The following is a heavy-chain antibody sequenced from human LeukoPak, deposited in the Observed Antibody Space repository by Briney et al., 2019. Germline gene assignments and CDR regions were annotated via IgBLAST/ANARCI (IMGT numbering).Heavy chain of an antibody. CDR2: MYYGGSP. CDR1: GGSISSFY. V-gene: IGHV4-59*13. D-gene: IGHD1-26*01. J-gene: IGHJ5*02. CDR3: VTGRYSYGWYDH. Sequence: PSETLSPTCTVSGGSISSFYWSWIRQPPGKGLEWIGYMYYGGSPNYNPSLKSRVITSLDTSKKQFSLKLNSVTTADTAVYYCVTGRYSYGWYDHWGQGILVIVSS.